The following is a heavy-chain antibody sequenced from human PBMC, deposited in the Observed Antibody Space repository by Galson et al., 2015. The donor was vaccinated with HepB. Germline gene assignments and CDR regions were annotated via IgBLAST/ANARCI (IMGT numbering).Heavy chain of an antibody. J-gene: IGHJ4*02. D-gene: IGHD4-11*01. CDR2: ISWNSGSI. CDR1: GFTFDDYA. V-gene: IGHV3-9*01. Sequence: SLRLSCAASGFTFDDYAMHWVRQAPGKGLEWVSGISWNSGSIGYADSVKGRFTISRDNAKNSLHLQMNSLRAEDTALYYCAKEAGIATTGCWGQEALLAATS. CDR3: AKEAGIATTGC.